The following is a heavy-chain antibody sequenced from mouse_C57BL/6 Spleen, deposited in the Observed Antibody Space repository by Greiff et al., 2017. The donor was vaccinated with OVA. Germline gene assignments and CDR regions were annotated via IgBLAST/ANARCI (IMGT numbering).Heavy chain of an antibody. J-gene: IGHJ2*01. D-gene: IGHD1-1*01. CDR3: AGPFDGSSSYYFDY. CDR2: INPNNGGT. CDR1: GYTFTDYN. V-gene: IGHV1-22*01. Sequence: VQLQQSGPELVKPGASAKMSCKASGYTFTDYNMHWVKQSHGKSLEWIGYINPNNGGTSYNQKFKGKATLTVNKSSSTAYMELRSLTSEDAAVYYCAGPFDGSSSYYFDYWGQGTTLTVSS.